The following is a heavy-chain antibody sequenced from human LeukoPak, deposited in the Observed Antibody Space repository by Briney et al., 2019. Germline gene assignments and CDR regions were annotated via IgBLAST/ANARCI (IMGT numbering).Heavy chain of an antibody. CDR1: RLSFNSYV. CDR3: AKVSGRIQIWPQPFGDGMDV. J-gene: IGHJ6*02. Sequence: GGCLRLSCAASRLSFNSYVRSWVRKAPGKGLECVSGVRATGDNTYYADSVKGRFTISRDNSKHTLYLQMNSLRVEDTAVYYCAKVSGRIQIWPQPFGDGMDVWGQGTTVTVPS. V-gene: IGHV3-23*01. CDR2: VRATGDNT. D-gene: IGHD5-18*01.